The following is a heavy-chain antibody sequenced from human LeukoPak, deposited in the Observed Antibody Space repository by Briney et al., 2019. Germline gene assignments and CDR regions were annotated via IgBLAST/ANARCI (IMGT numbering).Heavy chain of an antibody. J-gene: IGHJ4*02. Sequence: ASVKVSCKASGYTFTGYYMHWVRQAPGQGLEWMGWINPNSGGTNYAQKFQGRVTMTRDTSISTAYMELSRLRSDDTAVYYCARVIGGPVLSPLIDYWGQGTLVTVSS. D-gene: IGHD2-8*01. CDR3: ARVIGGPVLSPLIDY. CDR2: INPNSGGT. V-gene: IGHV1-2*02. CDR1: GYTFTGYY.